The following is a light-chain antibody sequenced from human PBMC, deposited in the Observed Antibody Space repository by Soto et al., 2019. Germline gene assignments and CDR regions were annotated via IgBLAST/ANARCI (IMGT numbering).Light chain of an antibody. Sequence: DIQMTQSPSTLSASVGDRVTITCRASQSLSSWWAWYHHKPGKAPKLLINDASSLESGVPSRFSGSGSGTEFTLTISILQPDDFATYYCKQYNSYSAWTFGQGTKVEIK. CDR2: DAS. CDR3: KQYNSYSAWT. V-gene: IGKV1-5*01. J-gene: IGKJ1*01. CDR1: QSLSSW.